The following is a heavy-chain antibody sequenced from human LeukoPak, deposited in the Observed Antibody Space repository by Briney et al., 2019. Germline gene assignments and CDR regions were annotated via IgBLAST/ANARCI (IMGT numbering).Heavy chain of an antibody. Sequence: GGSLRLSCAASGFTFSTYWMTWVRQAPGKGPEWVANIKEDGSATYYVDSVKGRFTISRDKAKKSLYLQMNSLRAEDTAVYYCARDSPGYLAYDSWGQGTLVTVSS. CDR1: GFTFSTYW. D-gene: IGHD1-1*01. V-gene: IGHV3-7*04. CDR3: ARDSPGYLAYDS. CDR2: IKEDGSAT. J-gene: IGHJ4*02.